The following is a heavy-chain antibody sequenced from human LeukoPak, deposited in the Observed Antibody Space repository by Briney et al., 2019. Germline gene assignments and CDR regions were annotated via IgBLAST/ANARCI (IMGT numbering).Heavy chain of an antibody. J-gene: IGHJ4*02. V-gene: IGHV3-30*04. CDR3: ARPIYDSSGYD. CDR1: GFTFSSYA. Sequence: GGSLRLSCAASGFTFSSYAMHWVRQAPGKGLEWVAVISYDGSNKYYADSVKGRFTISRDNAKNSLYLQMNSLRAEDTAVYYCARPIYDSSGYDWGQGTLVTVSS. CDR2: ISYDGSNK. D-gene: IGHD3-22*01.